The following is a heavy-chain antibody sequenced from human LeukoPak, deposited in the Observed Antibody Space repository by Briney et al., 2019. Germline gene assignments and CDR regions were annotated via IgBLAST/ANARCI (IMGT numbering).Heavy chain of an antibody. CDR3: ARDEYSSGWKEGYYFDY. V-gene: IGHV3-48*03. J-gene: IGHJ4*02. CDR2: ISSSGSTI. Sequence: QPGGSLRLSCAASGFTFSTYEMSWVRQAPGKGLEWVSYISSSGSTIYYADSVKGRFTISRDNAKNSLYLQMNSLRAEDTAVYYCARDEYSSGWKEGYYFDYWGQGTLVTVSS. D-gene: IGHD6-19*01. CDR1: GFTFSTYE.